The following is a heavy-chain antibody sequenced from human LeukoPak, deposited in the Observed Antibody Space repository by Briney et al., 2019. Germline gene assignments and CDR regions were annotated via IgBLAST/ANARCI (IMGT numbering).Heavy chain of an antibody. J-gene: IGHJ3*02. CDR2: ISAYNGNT. V-gene: IGHV1-18*01. D-gene: IGHD6-19*01. CDR3: ARAHGAVAGTGAFDI. CDR1: GYTFTIYG. Sequence: EASVKVSFKASGYTFTIYGISWVRQAPGQGLEWMGWISAYNGNTNYAQKLQGRVTMTTDTSTSTAYMELRSLTSDDTAVYYCARAHGAVAGTGAFDIWGQGTMVTVSS.